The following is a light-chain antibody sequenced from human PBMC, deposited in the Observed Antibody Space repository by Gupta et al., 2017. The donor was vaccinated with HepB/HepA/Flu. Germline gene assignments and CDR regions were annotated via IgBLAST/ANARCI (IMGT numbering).Light chain of an antibody. CDR1: MGINKY. V-gene: IGKV1-27*01. CDR2: CAS. Sequence: SLYAAVGDRVSSTCRVSMGINKYLDWYQQKPGKAPHLLIYCASTLESGIPSRFSGSGSGTDFTLTISGLQPEDVATYYCKKHNSTPITFGQGTRLEIK. CDR3: KKHNSTPIT. J-gene: IGKJ5*01.